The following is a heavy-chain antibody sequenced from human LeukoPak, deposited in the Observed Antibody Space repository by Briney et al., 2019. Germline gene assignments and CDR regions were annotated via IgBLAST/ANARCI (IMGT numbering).Heavy chain of an antibody. CDR1: GFTFSSYD. D-gene: IGHD6-13*01. Sequence: GGSLRLSCAASGFTFSSYDMHWVRQATGKGLEWVSAIGTAGDTYYPGSVKGRFTISRENAKNSLYLQMNSLRAGDTAVYYCARGLTHPKIAAAVYYWGQGTLVTVSS. CDR2: IGTAGDT. CDR3: ARGLTHPKIAAAVYY. J-gene: IGHJ4*02. V-gene: IGHV3-13*01.